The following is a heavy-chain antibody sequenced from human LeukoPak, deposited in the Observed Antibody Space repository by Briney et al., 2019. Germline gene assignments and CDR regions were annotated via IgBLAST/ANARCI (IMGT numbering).Heavy chain of an antibody. Sequence: PSETLSLTCTVSGGSISSYYWSWIRQPAGKGLEWIGRIYTSGSTNYNPSLKSRVTMSVDTSKNQFSLKLSSVTAADTAVYYCAREPGAEVYYYYGMDVWGQGTTVTVSS. CDR2: IYTSGST. CDR1: GGSISSYY. V-gene: IGHV4-4*07. J-gene: IGHJ6*02. CDR3: AREPGAEVYYYYGMDV. D-gene: IGHD7-27*01.